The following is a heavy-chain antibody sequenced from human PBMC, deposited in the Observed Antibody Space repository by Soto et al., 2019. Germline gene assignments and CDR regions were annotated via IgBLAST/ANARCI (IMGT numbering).Heavy chain of an antibody. V-gene: IGHV1-18*04. CDR1: GYTFTSYG. Sequence: GASVKVSCKASGYTFTSYGISWVRQAPGQGLEWMGWISAYNGNTNYAQKLQGRVTMTTDTSTSTAYMELRSLRSDDTAVYYCARVRLQYYESSCIDVCTQGTTVTVSS. CDR2: ISAYNGNT. D-gene: IGHD3-3*01. J-gene: IGHJ6*02. CDR3: ARVRLQYYESSCIDV.